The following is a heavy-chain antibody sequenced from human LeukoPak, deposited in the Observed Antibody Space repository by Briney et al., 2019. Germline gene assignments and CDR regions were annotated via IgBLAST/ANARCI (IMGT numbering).Heavy chain of an antibody. V-gene: IGHV3-23*01. D-gene: IGHD4-23*01. Sequence: PGGSLRLSCAASRFTVSSNYMSWVRQAPGKGLEWVSGTSGSGTTTYYADSVKGRFTTSRDNSKNTLYLQMNSLRAEDTAVYYCAKGGGWLYYFDYWGQGTLVTVSS. CDR2: TSGSGTTT. CDR1: RFTVSSNY. CDR3: AKGGGWLYYFDY. J-gene: IGHJ4*02.